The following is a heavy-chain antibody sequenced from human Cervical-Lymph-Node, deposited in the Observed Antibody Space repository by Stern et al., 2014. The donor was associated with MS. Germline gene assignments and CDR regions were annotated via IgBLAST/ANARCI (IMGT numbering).Heavy chain of an antibody. V-gene: IGHV1-69*17. CDR3: ARTYYYGTGTYSYHYYGMDV. CDR2: IIPIFGIA. J-gene: IGHJ6*02. D-gene: IGHD3-10*01. Sequence: QLVQSGAEVKKPGSSVKVSCEASGGSFSDYALSWVRQAPGQGLEWMGGIIPIFGIANYAQKFQGRVTITTDKFTSTAYMELRSLRSEDTAVYYCARTYYYGTGTYSYHYYGMDVWGQGTTVTVSS. CDR1: GGSFSDYA.